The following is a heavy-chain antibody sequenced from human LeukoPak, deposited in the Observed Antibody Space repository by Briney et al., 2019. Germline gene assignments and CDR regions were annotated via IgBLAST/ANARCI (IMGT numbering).Heavy chain of an antibody. CDR2: IIPIFGIV. J-gene: IGHJ6*02. CDR1: GGTFSSYA. D-gene: IGHD4-11*01. CDR3: ARVPPARNDYSNYVDYYGMDV. Sequence: GASVKVSCKASGGTFSSYAISWVRQAPGQGLEWMGRIIPIFGIVNYAQKFQGRVTITADKSTSTAYMELSSLRSEDTAVYYCARVPPARNDYSNYVDYYGMDVWGQGTTVTVSS. V-gene: IGHV1-69*04.